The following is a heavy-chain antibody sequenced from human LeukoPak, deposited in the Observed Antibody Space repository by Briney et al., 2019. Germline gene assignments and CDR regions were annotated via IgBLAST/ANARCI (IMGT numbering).Heavy chain of an antibody. CDR3: ARVRTAITNWFDP. CDR1: GFSASSNF. CDR2: IYRDGST. Sequence: GGSLRLSRAAPGFSASSNFVCWVRQAPGKGLGWVSVIYRDGSTYYADSVKGRFTISRDNSKNTLYLQMNNLRVEDRAVYYCARVRTAITNWFDPWGQGTLVTVSS. V-gene: IGHV3-66*01. J-gene: IGHJ5*02. D-gene: IGHD2-21*02.